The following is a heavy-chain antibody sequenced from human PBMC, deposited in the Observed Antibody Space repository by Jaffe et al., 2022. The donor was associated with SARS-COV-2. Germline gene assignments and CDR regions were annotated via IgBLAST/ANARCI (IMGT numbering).Heavy chain of an antibody. CDR2: IYTSGST. CDR1: GGSISSGSYY. V-gene: IGHV4-61*02. D-gene: IGHD1-1*01. J-gene: IGHJ6*02. Sequence: QVQLQESGPGLVKPSQTLSLTCTVSGGSISSGSYYWSWIRQPAGKGLEWIGRIYTSGSTNYNPSLKSRVTISVDTSKNQFSLKLSSVTAADTAVYYCARGGTQGTADYYYGMDVWGQGTTVTVSS. CDR3: ARGGTQGTADYYYGMDV.